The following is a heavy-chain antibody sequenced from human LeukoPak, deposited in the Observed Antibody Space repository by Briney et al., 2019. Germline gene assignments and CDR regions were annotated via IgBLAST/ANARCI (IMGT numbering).Heavy chain of an antibody. CDR2: ISPNSGGT. CDR3: ARDLPSGSGFDI. Sequence: ASVKVSCKASGYTFTGYYMHWVRQAPGQGLEWMGRISPNSGGTNYAQKFQGRVTMTRDTSISTAYMELSRLRSDDTAVYYCARDLPSGSGFDIWGQETMVTVSS. V-gene: IGHV1-2*06. J-gene: IGHJ3*02. D-gene: IGHD3-10*01. CDR1: GYTFTGYY.